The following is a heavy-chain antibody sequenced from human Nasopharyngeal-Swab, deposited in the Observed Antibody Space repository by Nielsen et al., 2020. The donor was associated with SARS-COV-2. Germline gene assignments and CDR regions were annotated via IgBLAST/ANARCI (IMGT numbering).Heavy chain of an antibody. CDR2: INTNTGNP. Sequence: ASVKVSCKASGYTFTSYAMNWVRQAPGQGLEWMGWINTNTGNPTYAQGFTGRFVFSLDTSVSTAYLQISSLKAEDTAVYYCARERRLGYCSGGSCYYAWFDPWGQGTLVTVPS. CDR3: ARERRLGYCSGGSCYYAWFDP. V-gene: IGHV7-4-1*02. CDR1: GYTFTSYA. D-gene: IGHD2-15*01. J-gene: IGHJ5*02.